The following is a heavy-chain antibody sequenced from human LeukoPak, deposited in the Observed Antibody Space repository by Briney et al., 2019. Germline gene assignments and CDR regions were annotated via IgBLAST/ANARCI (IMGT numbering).Heavy chain of an antibody. V-gene: IGHV4-38-2*02. CDR3: ARESIAAAGRFDY. CDR1: GYSISSGYY. CDR2: IYHSGST. Sequence: SETLSLTCTVSGYSISSGYYWGWIRQPPGKGLEWIGSIYHSGSTYYNPSLKSRVTISVDTSKNQFSLKLSSVTAADTAVYYCARESIAAAGRFDYWGQGTLVTVSS. J-gene: IGHJ4*02. D-gene: IGHD6-13*01.